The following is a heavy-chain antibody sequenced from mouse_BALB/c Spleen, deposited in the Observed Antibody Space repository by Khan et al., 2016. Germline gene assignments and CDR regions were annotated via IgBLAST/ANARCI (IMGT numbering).Heavy chain of an antibody. D-gene: IGHD1-1*01. CDR3: ARNYDGFAY. V-gene: IGHV1-4*01. Sequence: VQLQESGSELARPGASVKMSCKASGYTFTSYTIHWFKQRPGQGLDWIGYINPGTGYSSYNQKFKDKATLTADKSSNTTYMQLSSLTAEDSAVYYCARNYDGFAYWGQGTLVTVSA. J-gene: IGHJ3*01. CDR1: GYTFTSYT. CDR2: INPGTGYS.